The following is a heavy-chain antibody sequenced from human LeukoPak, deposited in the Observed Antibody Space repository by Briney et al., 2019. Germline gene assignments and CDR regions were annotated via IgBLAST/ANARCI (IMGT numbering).Heavy chain of an antibody. D-gene: IGHD4-17*01. CDR3: ARGLGGAPTTVLS. CDR1: GGSISSSNW. J-gene: IGHJ5*02. V-gene: IGHV4-4*02. Sequence: SGTLSLTCAVSGGSISSSNWWSWVRQTPGQGLEWIGEIFHSGSTNYNPSLKSRVTISVDKSKNQFFLRLTSVTAADAAVYYCARGLGGAPTTVLSWGQGTLVTVSS. CDR2: IFHSGST.